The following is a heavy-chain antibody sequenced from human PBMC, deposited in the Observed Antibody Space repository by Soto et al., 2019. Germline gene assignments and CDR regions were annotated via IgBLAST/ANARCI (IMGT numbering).Heavy chain of an antibody. V-gene: IGHV4-39*01. J-gene: IGHJ6*01. D-gene: IGHD2-21*01. CDR2: AESGGRT. CDR1: GLSVSSASYY. Sequence: LQLRESGPGLLRPSETLSLTCAVSGLSVSSASYYWGWVRQPPGQGLQWIATAESGGRTYYNPSLKSRIPISVDTSKNQFSLTLTSVTPEDTAVYYCVSAYCSDRDCYWDDFAHYPMDVWGQGTTVTVSS. CDR3: VSAYCSDRDCYWDDFAHYPMDV.